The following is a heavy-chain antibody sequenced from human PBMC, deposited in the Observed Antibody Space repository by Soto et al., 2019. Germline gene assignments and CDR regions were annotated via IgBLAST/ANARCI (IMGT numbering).Heavy chain of an antibody. Sequence: SETLSLTCTVSGASISGFYWSWIRKSAGKGLEWIGRIYATGTTDYNPSLKSRVMMSVDTTKKQFSLKLRAVTAADTAVYHRVKDGAKSLRCWFDPWGKGISVTCSS. J-gene: IGHJ5*02. CDR3: VKDGAKSLRCWFDP. D-gene: IGHD4-17*01. CDR2: IYATGTT. V-gene: IGHV4-4*07. CDR1: GASISGFY.